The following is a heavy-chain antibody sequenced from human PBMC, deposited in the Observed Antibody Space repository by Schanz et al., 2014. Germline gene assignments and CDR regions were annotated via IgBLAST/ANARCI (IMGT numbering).Heavy chain of an antibody. Sequence: QVQLQQWGAGLLKPSQTLSLTCNVSGVSISSGGYYWSWIRQHPGKGLEWIGYIYDGGSTYYNPSLKSRVTISVDTSKNQCSLRLSSVTAADTAVYYCARARSWPDYWGQGTLVTVSS. CDR3: ARARSWPDY. J-gene: IGHJ4*02. CDR1: GVSISSGGYY. D-gene: IGHD6-13*01. CDR2: IYDGGST. V-gene: IGHV4-31*03.